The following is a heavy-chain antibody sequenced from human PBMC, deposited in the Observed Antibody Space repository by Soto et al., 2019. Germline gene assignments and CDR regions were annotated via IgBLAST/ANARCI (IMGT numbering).Heavy chain of an antibody. CDR3: ARPTRGNYFDY. J-gene: IGHJ4*02. CDR1: GGSISSSSYY. Sequence: SETLSLTCTVSGGSISSSSYYWGWIRQPPGEGLEWIGSIYYSGSTYYNPSLKSRVTISVDTSKNQFSLKLSSVTAADTAVYYCARPTRGNYFDYWGQGTLVTVSS. CDR2: IYYSGST. D-gene: IGHD3-10*01. V-gene: IGHV4-39*01.